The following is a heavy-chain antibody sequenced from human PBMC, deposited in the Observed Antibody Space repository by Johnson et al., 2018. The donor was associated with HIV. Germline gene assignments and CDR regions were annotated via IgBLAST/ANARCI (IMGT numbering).Heavy chain of an antibody. V-gene: IGHV3-23*04. CDR3: AKARVRDSSDVDALDI. Sequence: VQLVESGGGVVRPGGSLRLSCAASGFTFDDYGMSWVRQAPGKGLEWVSAISGSGGSTYYADSVRGRFTISRDNSKNTLYLQMNSLRAEDTAVYYCAKARVRDSSDVDALDIWGQGTMVTVSS. J-gene: IGHJ3*02. D-gene: IGHD6-19*01. CDR1: GFTFDDYG. CDR2: ISGSGGST.